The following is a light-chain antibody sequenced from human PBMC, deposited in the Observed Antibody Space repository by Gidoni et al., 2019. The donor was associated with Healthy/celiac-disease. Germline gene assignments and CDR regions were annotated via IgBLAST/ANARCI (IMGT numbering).Light chain of an antibody. J-gene: IGKJ4*01. V-gene: IGKV3-11*01. Sequence: EIVLTQSPATLSLSPGERATLSCRASQSVSSYLAWYQQKPGQAPRLLIYDASNRATGIPARFSGSGSGTDFTLTISSLEPEDFAVYYCQQRRNTFGGXTKVEIK. CDR1: QSVSSY. CDR3: QQRRNT. CDR2: DAS.